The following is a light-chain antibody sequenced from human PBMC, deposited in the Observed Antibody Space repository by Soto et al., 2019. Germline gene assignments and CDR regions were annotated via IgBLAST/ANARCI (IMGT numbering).Light chain of an antibody. Sequence: IQLTQSPSSLSASVGDRVTVTCRASRGISTDLAWYQQKPGKAPRLLIYAASTLQSGVPSSFSGSGSGTDFTLTISSLQPEDFATYYCQQVNFYPTFGQGTKLEIK. CDR1: RGISTD. V-gene: IGKV1-9*01. CDR2: AAS. CDR3: QQVNFYPT. J-gene: IGKJ2*01.